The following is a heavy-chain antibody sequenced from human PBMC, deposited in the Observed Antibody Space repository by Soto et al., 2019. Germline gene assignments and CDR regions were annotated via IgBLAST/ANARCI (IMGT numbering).Heavy chain of an antibody. Sequence: EVQLLESGGGLVQPGGSLRLSCAASGFTFSRYAMNLVRQAPGKGLEWVSVISGSDGSTYYADSVKGRFTISRDNSKNTLNMQMNSLRAEDTAVYYCARRSSSWYFDYWGQGTLVTVSS. D-gene: IGHD6-13*01. J-gene: IGHJ4*02. CDR2: ISGSDGST. CDR1: GFTFSRYA. V-gene: IGHV3-23*01. CDR3: ARRSSSWYFDY.